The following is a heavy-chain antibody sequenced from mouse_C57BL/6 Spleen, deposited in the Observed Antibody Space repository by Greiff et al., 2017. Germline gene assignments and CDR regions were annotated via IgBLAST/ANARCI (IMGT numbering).Heavy chain of an antibody. CDR1: GYAFSSSG. CDR3: ARTPITTVVATDY. D-gene: IGHD1-1*01. J-gene: IGHJ2*01. V-gene: IGHV1-82*01. CDR2: IYPGDGDT. Sequence: QVQLQQSGPELVKPGASVKISCKASGYAFSSSGMNWVKQRPGKGLEWIGRIYPGDGDTNYNGKFKGKATLTADKSSSTAYMQLSSLTSEDSAVYFCARTPITTVVATDYWGQGTTLTVSS.